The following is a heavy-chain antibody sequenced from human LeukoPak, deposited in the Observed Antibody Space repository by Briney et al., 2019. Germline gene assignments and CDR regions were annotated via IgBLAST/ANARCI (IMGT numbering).Heavy chain of an antibody. D-gene: IGHD2-15*01. J-gene: IGHJ4*02. Sequence: GGSLRLSCAASGFTVSSNYMSWVRQAPGKGLEWVSVIYSGGSTYYADSEKGRFTISRDNSKNTLYLQMNSLRAEDTAVYYCALVVAATPVGDYWGQGTLVTVSS. CDR1: GFTVSSNY. V-gene: IGHV3-66*01. CDR3: ALVVAATPVGDY. CDR2: IYSGGST.